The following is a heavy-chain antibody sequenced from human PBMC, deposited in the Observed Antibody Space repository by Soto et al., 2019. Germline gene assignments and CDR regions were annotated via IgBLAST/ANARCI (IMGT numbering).Heavy chain of an antibody. CDR1: GFTFSSYA. D-gene: IGHD3-22*01. CDR2: ISYDGSNK. V-gene: IGHV3-30-3*01. CDR3: ARDERDYDSSGYYSD. J-gene: IGHJ4*02. Sequence: GGSLRLSCAASGFTFSSYAMHWVRQAPGKGLEWVAVISYDGSNKYYADSVKGRFTISRDNSKNTLYLQMNSLRAEDTAVYYCARDERDYDSSGYYSDWGQGTLVTVSS.